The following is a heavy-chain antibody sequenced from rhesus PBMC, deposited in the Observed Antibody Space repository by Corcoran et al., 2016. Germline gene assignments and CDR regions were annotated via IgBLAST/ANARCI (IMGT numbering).Heavy chain of an antibody. CDR1: GYSISSGYD. D-gene: IGHD5-36*01. Sequence: QVQLQESGPGVVKPSETLSLTCAVSGYSISSGYDWSWIHQPPGKGLEWIGYIYGSSGSTNYNPSLKNRVTISKDTSKNQFSLKLSSVTAADTAVYYCARDRATVDFDYWGQGVLVTVSS. J-gene: IGHJ4*01. CDR2: IYGSSGST. CDR3: ARDRATVDFDY. V-gene: IGHV4-76*01.